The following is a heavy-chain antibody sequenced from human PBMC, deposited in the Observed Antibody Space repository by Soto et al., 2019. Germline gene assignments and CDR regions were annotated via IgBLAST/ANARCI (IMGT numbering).Heavy chain of an antibody. CDR1: GFSFRSYA. CDR3: AKDALSDDNNSPLDY. J-gene: IGHJ4*02. D-gene: IGHD1-1*01. V-gene: IGHV3-23*01. Sequence: EVQLLESGGGLVEPGGSLRLSCAASGFSFRSYAMNWVRQAPGKGLEWVSRISGSGHTTYYTESVRGRFTISRDNSKNTLYLQIDSLRDGDTAVYFCAKDALSDDNNSPLDYWGQGTLVTVSS. CDR2: ISGSGHTT.